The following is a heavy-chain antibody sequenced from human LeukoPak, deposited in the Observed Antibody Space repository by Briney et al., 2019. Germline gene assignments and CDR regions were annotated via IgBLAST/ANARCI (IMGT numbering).Heavy chain of an antibody. Sequence: PGGSLRLSCAASGFTFSDYYMSWIRQAPGEGLEWVSYISSSGSTIYYADSVKGRFTISRDNAKNSLYLQMNSLRAEDTAVYARDIVVVVAAPYYYYGIDVWGQGTTVTVSS. J-gene: IGHJ6*02. CDR3: DIVVVVAAPYYYYGIDV. CDR2: ISSSGSTI. CDR1: GFTFSDYY. D-gene: IGHD2-15*01. V-gene: IGHV3-11*01.